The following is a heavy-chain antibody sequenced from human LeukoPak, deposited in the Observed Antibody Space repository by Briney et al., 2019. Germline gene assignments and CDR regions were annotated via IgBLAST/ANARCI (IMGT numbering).Heavy chain of an antibody. CDR2: LIPIFGTA. V-gene: IGHV1-69*01. D-gene: IGHD3-16*02. CDR3: ANWGSHRYYFDY. Sequence: SVKLSCNSSGGTFSIYAISWVRHPPGQGLEWVGGLIPIFGTANYAQKVEGRVTITANESTSTAYMELSSLRSEDSAVYYCANWGSHRYYFDYWGQGTLVTVSS. CDR1: GGTFSIYA. J-gene: IGHJ4*02.